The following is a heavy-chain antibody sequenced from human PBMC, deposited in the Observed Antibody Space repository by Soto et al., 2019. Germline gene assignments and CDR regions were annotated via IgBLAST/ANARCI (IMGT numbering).Heavy chain of an antibody. CDR2: IKQDGSEK. Sequence: GGSLRLSCAASGFTFSSYWMSWVRQAPGKGPEWVANIKQDGSEKYYVDSVKGRFTISRDNAKNSLYLQMNSLRAEDTAVYYCARDKSDSSGYLIDYWGQGTLVTVSS. V-gene: IGHV3-7*03. CDR3: ARDKSDSSGYLIDY. CDR1: GFTFSSYW. D-gene: IGHD3-22*01. J-gene: IGHJ4*02.